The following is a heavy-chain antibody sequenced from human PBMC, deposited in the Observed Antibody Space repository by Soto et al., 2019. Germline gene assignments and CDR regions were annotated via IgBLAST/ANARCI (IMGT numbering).Heavy chain of an antibody. D-gene: IGHD2-8*02. CDR2: ISYDGSNK. CDR1: GLNFISYA. CDR3: ARARPGGVNYYYYGMDV. V-gene: IGHV3-30-3*01. J-gene: IGHJ6*02. Sequence: PGGSMIVSCAASGLNFISYARHWISKTTGKGLEWVAVISYDGSNKYYADSVKGRFTISRDNSKNTLYLQMNSLRAEDTAVYYCARARPGGVNYYYYGMDVWGQGTTVTVSS.